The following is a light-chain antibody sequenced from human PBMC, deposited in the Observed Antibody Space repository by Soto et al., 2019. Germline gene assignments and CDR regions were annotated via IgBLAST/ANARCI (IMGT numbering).Light chain of an antibody. V-gene: IGKV1-5*01. J-gene: IGKJ1*01. CDR2: DGS. CDR1: QSVSYW. CDR3: QQYGDSLTWT. Sequence: DINLTQSPSTLSTSVGARVTITCRASQSVSYWLAFYQQKPGKAPNLLIYDGSTLASGVPPRFSGGGFGTDFTLTISRLEPEDFAVYYCQQYGDSLTWTFGQGTKVDIK.